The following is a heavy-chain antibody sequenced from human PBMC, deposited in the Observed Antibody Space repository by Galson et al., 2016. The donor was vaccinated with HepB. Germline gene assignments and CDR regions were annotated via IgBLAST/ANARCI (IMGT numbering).Heavy chain of an antibody. CDR1: RFPFSNYW. J-gene: IGHJ4*02. D-gene: IGHD1-7*01. V-gene: IGHV3-7*01. Sequence: SLRLSCAASRFPFSNYWMNWVRQAPGRGLEWVANIKQEGNQEYYADSVKGRFTVSRDNARNSLYLQMNSLRTDDTAVYYCARAGLGTKASFDYWGQGILVAVSS. CDR3: ARAGLGTKASFDY. CDR2: IKQEGNQE.